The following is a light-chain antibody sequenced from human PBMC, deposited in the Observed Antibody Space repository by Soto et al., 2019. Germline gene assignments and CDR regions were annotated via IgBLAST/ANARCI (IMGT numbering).Light chain of an antibody. Sequence: IQVTQSPSSLSASVGDRVTITCRASQGISSYLAWYQQKPGKAPKLLIYAASTLQSGVPSRFSGSGSGTDFTLTISSLQPEDFATYYCQQLSTYPRTFGQGTKLDTK. CDR3: QQLSTYPRT. V-gene: IGKV1-9*01. CDR2: AAS. J-gene: IGKJ2*01. CDR1: QGISSY.